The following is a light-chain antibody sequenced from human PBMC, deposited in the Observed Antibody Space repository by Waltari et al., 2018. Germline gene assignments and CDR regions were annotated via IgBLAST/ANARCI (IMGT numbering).Light chain of an antibody. Sequence: VMTQSPDSLAVSPGERAALPFRSSQRVFLSSNKKNYVAWYQHKPGQPPKLLIYWASIREDGVPDRFTGSGSGTQFTLTISSRQAEDVAVYFCLQYFDVPQTFGQGTKLEI. CDR3: LQYFDVPQT. V-gene: IGKV4-1*01. J-gene: IGKJ2*01. CDR2: WAS. CDR1: QRVFLSSNKKNY.